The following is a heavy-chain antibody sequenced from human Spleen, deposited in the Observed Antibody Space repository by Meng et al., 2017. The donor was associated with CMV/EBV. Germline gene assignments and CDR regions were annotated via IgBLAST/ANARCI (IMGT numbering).Heavy chain of an antibody. J-gene: IGHJ4*02. Sequence: GGSLRLSCAASGFTFSSYDMHWVRQATGKGLEWVSAIGTAGDTYYPGCVKGRFTISRDNAKNSLYLQMNSLRAEDTAVYYCARDPRVKSYVVVPAASDYWGQGTMVTVSS. V-gene: IGHV3-13*01. CDR1: GFTFSSYD. CDR3: ARDPRVKSYVVVPAASDY. D-gene: IGHD2-2*01. CDR2: IGTAGDT.